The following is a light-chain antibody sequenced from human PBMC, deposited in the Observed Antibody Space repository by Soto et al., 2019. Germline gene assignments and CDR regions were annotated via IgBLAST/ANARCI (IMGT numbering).Light chain of an antibody. CDR2: EVT. CDR1: TSDVGSHNF. Sequence: QSVLTQPASVSGSPGQSITISCTGTTSDVGSHNFVSWYQQLPGKAPKLLIYEVTNRPSGTSNRFSGSKSGNTASLTISGLQAEDEADYYCSSFTNSILVFGGGTKRTVL. CDR3: SSFTNSILV. V-gene: IGLV2-14*01. J-gene: IGLJ3*02.